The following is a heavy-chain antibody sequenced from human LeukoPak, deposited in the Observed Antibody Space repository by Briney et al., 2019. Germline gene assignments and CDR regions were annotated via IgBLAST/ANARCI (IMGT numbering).Heavy chain of an antibody. V-gene: IGHV4-39*07. CDR3: ARRGMVRGVITPYYYYYYMDV. J-gene: IGHJ6*03. CDR1: GGSISSSSYY. CDR2: INHSGST. Sequence: SETLSLTCTVSGGSISSSSYYWGWIRQPPGKGLEWIGEINHSGSTNYNPSLKSRVTISVDTSKNQFSLKLSSVTAADTAVYYCARRGMVRGVITPYYYYYYMDVWGKGTTVTISS. D-gene: IGHD3-10*01.